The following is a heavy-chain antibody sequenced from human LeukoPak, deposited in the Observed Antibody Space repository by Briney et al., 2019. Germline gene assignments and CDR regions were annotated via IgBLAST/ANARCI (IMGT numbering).Heavy chain of an antibody. CDR2: IYYSGST. V-gene: IGHV4-59*08. CDR1: GGSISSYY. Sequence: SETPSLTCTVSGGSISSYYWSWIRQPPGKGLEWVGYIYYSGSTNYNPSLKSRVTISVDTSKNQFSLKLSSVTAADTAVYYCARAQYSSGWYYYYYYMDVWGKGTTVTVSS. CDR3: ARAQYSSGWYYYYYYMDV. D-gene: IGHD6-19*01. J-gene: IGHJ6*03.